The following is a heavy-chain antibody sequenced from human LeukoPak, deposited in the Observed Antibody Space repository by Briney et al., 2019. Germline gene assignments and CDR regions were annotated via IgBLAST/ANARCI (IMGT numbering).Heavy chain of an antibody. CDR1: GGSISSSSYH. J-gene: IGHJ5*02. V-gene: IGHV4-39*01. CDR2: IYYTGTT. CDR3: ARDLGIAVAKTISTWFDP. D-gene: IGHD6-19*01. Sequence: PSETLSLTCTVSGGSISSSSYHWGWIRQPPGKGLEWIGSIYYTGTTYYNPSLKSRVTISVDTSKNQFSLKVSSLTAADTAVYYCARDLGIAVAKTISTWFDPWGQGTLVTVSS.